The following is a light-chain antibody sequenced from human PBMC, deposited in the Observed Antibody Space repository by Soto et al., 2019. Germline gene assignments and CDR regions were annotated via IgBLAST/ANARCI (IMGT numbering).Light chain of an antibody. J-gene: IGLJ2*01. CDR3: SSYTSSSPPVV. V-gene: IGLV2-14*01. CDR2: DVS. Sequence: QSALTQPASVSGSPGQSITISCTGTSSDVGGYNYVSWYQQHPGKAPKLMIYDVSNRPPGVSNRFSGSKSGNTASLTISGLQAEDEADYYCSSYTSSSPPVVFGGGTKLTVL. CDR1: SSDVGGYNY.